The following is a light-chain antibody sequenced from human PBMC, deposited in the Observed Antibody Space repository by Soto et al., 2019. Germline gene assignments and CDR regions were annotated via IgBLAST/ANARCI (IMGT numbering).Light chain of an antibody. V-gene: IGLV1-47*02. CDR1: NSNIGRHY. CDR3: EVWDDSLSTWV. CDR2: TNN. J-gene: IGLJ3*02. Sequence: QSVLTQPPSAPGTPGQRVTISCSGSNSNIGRHYVYWYQQLPGTAPKLLIYTNNQRPSGVPDRFSGSKSGTSASLAISGLRSEDEADYYCEVWDDSLSTWVFGGGTKLTVL.